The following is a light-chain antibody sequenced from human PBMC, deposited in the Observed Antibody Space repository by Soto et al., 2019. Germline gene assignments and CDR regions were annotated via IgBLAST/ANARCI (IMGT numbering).Light chain of an antibody. J-gene: IGKJ4*01. CDR1: HSISSY. CDR3: QQSYSTPLT. Sequence: DIQMTPSPSSVSASVRDRITITCRESHSISSYLNWYQQKPGKAPKLLIYAASSLQSGVPSRFSGSGSGTDFTLTISSLQPEDFATYDCQQSYSTPLTFGGGTKVEIK. V-gene: IGKV1-39*01. CDR2: AAS.